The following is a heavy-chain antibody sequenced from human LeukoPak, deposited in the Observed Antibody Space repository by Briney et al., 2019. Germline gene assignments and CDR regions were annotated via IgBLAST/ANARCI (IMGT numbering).Heavy chain of an antibody. CDR1: GFTFSSYA. V-gene: IGHV3-23*01. CDR2: LSGSGGST. J-gene: IGHJ4*02. D-gene: IGHD3-10*01. Sequence: AGSLRLSCAASGFTFSSYAMSWVRQAPGKGLEGVSALSGSGGSTYYADSVKGRFTISRDNSKNTLDLQMNSLRAEDTAVYYCAKDISSYYGSGSYYNYWGQGALVTVSS. CDR3: AKDISSYYGSGSYYNY.